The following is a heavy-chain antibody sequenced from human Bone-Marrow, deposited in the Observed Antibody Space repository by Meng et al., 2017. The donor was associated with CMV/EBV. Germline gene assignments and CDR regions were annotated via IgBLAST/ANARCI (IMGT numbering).Heavy chain of an antibody. Sequence: SETLSLTCTVSGYSISSGYYWGWTRQPPGKGLEWIGSIYHSGSTYYNPSLKSRVTISVDTSKNQFSLKLSSVTAADTAVYYCAIPRGIAARPWNWFDPWGHGTLVTVSS. D-gene: IGHD6-6*01. CDR3: AIPRGIAARPWNWFDP. J-gene: IGHJ5*02. CDR2: IYHSGST. CDR1: GYSISSGYY. V-gene: IGHV4-38-2*02.